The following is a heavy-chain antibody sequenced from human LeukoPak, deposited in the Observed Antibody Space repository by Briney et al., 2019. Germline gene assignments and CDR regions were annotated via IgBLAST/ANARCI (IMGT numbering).Heavy chain of an antibody. CDR2: IYASGSA. D-gene: IGHD6-19*01. Sequence: KPSETLSLTCTVSGGSISSYYWSWTRQPPGKGLEWIGYIYASGSANYHPSLKSRVTISLDTSENHVSLRLTSVTAEDTAVYYCAREAPGGSGWTYFVYRGERALVTVSS. CDR1: GGSISSYY. J-gene: IGHJ4*02. CDR3: AREAPGGSGWTYFVY. V-gene: IGHV4-59*01.